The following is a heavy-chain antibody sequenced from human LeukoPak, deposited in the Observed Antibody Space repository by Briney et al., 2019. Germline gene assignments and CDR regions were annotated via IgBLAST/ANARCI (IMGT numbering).Heavy chain of an antibody. D-gene: IGHD2-21*02. Sequence: SETLSLTCTVSGGSSSSSSYYWGWIRQPPGKGLEWIGSIYYSGSTYYNPSLKSRVTISVDTSKNQFSLKLSSVTAADTAVYYCARGRGDLDYWGQGTLVTVSS. CDR1: GGSSSSSSYY. CDR3: ARGRGDLDY. J-gene: IGHJ4*02. CDR2: IYYSGST. V-gene: IGHV4-39*07.